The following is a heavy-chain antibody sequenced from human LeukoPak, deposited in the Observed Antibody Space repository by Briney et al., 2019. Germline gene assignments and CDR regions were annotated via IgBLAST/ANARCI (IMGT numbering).Heavy chain of an antibody. D-gene: IGHD6-19*01. V-gene: IGHV4-59*12. Sequence: EWIGYIYYSGSTNYNPSLKSRVTISVDTSKNQFSLKLSSVTAADTAVYYCARRKAGGWFDPWGQGTLVTVSS. J-gene: IGHJ5*02. CDR3: ARRKAGGWFDP. CDR2: IYYSGST.